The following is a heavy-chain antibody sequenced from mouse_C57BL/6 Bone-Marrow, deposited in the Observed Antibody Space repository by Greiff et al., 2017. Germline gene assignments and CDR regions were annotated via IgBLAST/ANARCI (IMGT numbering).Heavy chain of an antibody. CDR1: GFSLTSYG. CDR2: IWSGGST. V-gene: IGHV2-2*01. CDR3: ARKTSYQGGGYFDV. Sequence: QVQLKESGPGLVQPSQSLSITCTVSGFSLTSYGVHWVRQSPGKGLEWLGVIWSGGSTDYNAAFISSLSISKDNSTSQVYFKKNRLQADDTAIYYGARKTSYQGGGYFDVWGTGTTVTVSS. J-gene: IGHJ1*03. D-gene: IGHD6-5*01.